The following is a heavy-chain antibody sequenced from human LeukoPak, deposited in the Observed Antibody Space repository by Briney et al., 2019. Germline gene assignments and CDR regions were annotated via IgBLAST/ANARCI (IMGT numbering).Heavy chain of an antibody. D-gene: IGHD2-2*01. CDR1: GGSFSSYT. Sequence: SVKVSCKASGGSFSSYTISWVRQAPGQGLEWMGRIIPILGIANYAQKFQGRVTITADKSTSTAYMELSSLRSEDTAVYYCAMSSGYCSSTSCSRRAEYFQHWGQGTLVTVSS. CDR3: AMSSGYCSSTSCSRRAEYFQH. CDR2: IIPILGIA. J-gene: IGHJ1*01. V-gene: IGHV1-69*02.